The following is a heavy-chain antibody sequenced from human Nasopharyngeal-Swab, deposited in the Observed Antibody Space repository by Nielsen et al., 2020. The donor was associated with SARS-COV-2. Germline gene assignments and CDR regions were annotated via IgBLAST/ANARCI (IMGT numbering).Heavy chain of an antibody. D-gene: IGHD1-26*01. V-gene: IGHV3-30-3*01. CDR1: GFTFSGYA. CDR3: ARDESGSSSFDY. Sequence: GESLKISCAASGFTFSGYAMHWVRQAPGKGLEWVAVISYDGSNKYYADSVKGRFTISRDNSKNTLYLQMNSLRAEDTAVYYCARDESGSSSFDYWGQGTLVTVSS. CDR2: ISYDGSNK. J-gene: IGHJ4*02.